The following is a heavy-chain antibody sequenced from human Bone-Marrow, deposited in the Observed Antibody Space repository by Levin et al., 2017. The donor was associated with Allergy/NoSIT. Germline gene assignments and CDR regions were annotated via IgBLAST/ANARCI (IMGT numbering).Heavy chain of an antibody. D-gene: IGHD6-13*01. V-gene: IGHV3-23*01. J-gene: IGHJ4*02. CDR3: ARALSSSRRSFDY. CDR2: ISDSGVST. CDR1: GFTFSNYA. Sequence: PGGSLRLSCAASGFTFSNYAMAWVRQAPGKGLEWVSTISDSGVSTYYADSVKGRFTISRDNFKNTLYLQVNSLRAEDTAVYYCARALSSSRRSFDYWGQGTLVTVSS.